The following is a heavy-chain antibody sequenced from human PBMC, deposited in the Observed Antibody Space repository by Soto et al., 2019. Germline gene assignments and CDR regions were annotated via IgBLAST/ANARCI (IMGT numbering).Heavy chain of an antibody. D-gene: IGHD1-26*01. Sequence: GGSLRLSCAASGFTVSSNYMSWVRQAPGKGLEWVSVIYSGGSTYYADSVKGRFTISRDNSKNTLYLQMNSLRAEDTAVYYCARASGSGVFYYYGMDVWGQGTTVTVSS. V-gene: IGHV3-53*01. J-gene: IGHJ6*02. CDR2: IYSGGST. CDR1: GFTVSSNY. CDR3: ARASGSGVFYYYGMDV.